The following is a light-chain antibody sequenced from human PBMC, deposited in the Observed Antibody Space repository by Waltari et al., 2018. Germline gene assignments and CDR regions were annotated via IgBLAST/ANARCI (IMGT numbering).Light chain of an antibody. V-gene: IGKV3-20*01. CDR3: QHYVHLPAT. Sequence: EIMLTKSPGTLSLSPGERATLSCRTSQSISRSLAWYQHKPGQAPRLLIYGASSRATGIPDRFSGSGSGTDFSLTISRLQPEDFAVYYCQHYVHLPATFGQGTKVDIK. CDR1: QSISRS. J-gene: IGKJ1*01. CDR2: GAS.